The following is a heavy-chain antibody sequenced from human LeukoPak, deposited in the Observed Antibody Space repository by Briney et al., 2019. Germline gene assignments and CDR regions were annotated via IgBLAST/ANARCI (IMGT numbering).Heavy chain of an antibody. V-gene: IGHV4-59*01. Sequence: SETLSLTCSVSGGSISTYYWNWVRQSPGKGLEWIGNIYYTGSTTYNPSLRSRVTISVDTSKNRFSLRLTSVTAADTAVYFCARLRTTLPLGRTFDLWGQGTMVTVSS. CDR3: ARLRTTLPLGRTFDL. CDR1: GGSISTYY. D-gene: IGHD4-17*01. J-gene: IGHJ3*01. CDR2: IYYTGST.